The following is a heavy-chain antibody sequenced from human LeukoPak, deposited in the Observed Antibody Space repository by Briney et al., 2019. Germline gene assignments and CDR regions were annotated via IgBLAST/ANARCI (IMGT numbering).Heavy chain of an antibody. CDR3: ARDNVGENFDY. V-gene: IGHV1-2*02. CDR1: GYTFTGYY. Sequence: ASVKVSCKASGYTFTGYYIHWVRQAPGQGLEWMGWIKPNTGGTNYAQKLQGRVTMTTDTSTSTAYMELRSLRSDDTAVYYCARDNVGENFDYWGQGTLVTVSS. J-gene: IGHJ4*02. CDR2: IKPNTGGT. D-gene: IGHD1-26*01.